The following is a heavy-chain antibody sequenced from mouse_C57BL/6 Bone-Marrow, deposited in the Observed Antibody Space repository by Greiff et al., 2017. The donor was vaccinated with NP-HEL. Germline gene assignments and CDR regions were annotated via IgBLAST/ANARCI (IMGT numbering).Heavy chain of an antibody. V-gene: IGHV1-4*01. D-gene: IGHD1-1*01. CDR3: ARRAYYYGSSPGFAY. CDR1: GYTFTSYT. CDR2: INPSSGYT. J-gene: IGHJ3*01. Sequence: VQLQQSGAELARPGASVKMSCKASGYTFTSYTMHWVKQRPGQGLEWIGYINPSSGYTKYNQKFKDKATLTADKSSSTAYMQLSSLTSEDSAVYYWARRAYYYGSSPGFAYWGQGTLVTVSA.